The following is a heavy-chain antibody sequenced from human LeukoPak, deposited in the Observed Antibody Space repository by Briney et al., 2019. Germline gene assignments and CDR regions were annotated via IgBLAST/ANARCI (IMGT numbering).Heavy chain of an antibody. Sequence: GRSLRLSCAASGFTFSSYGMHWVRQAPGKGLEWVAFIRYDGSNKYYADSVKGRFTISRDNSKNTLYLQMNSLRAEDTAVYYCAKSTEVDTAMVDYYYYGMDVWGQGTTVTVSS. CDR3: AKSTEVDTAMVDYYYYGMDV. CDR1: GFTFSSYG. CDR2: IRYDGSNK. V-gene: IGHV3-30*02. J-gene: IGHJ6*02. D-gene: IGHD5-18*01.